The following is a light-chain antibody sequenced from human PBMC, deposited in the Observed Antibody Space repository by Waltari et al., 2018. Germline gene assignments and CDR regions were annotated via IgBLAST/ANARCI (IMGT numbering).Light chain of an antibody. CDR2: LAS. V-gene: IGKV3D-15*01. Sequence: EIVMTQSPATFSVSPGERATLSCRASQNIRNSLAWYQQKPGQAPRLLISLASTRATGIPARFIGSGSGTQFSLTISSLQHEDFAIYYCQHHSTWPPTFGPGTRV. CDR3: QHHSTWPPT. J-gene: IGKJ1*01. CDR1: QNIRNS.